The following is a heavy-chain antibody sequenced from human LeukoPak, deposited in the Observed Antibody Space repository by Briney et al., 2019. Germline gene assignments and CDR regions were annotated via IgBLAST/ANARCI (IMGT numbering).Heavy chain of an antibody. CDR3: ARHWETSSWYVDY. CDR2: IYYSGSA. CDR1: GGSISSYY. J-gene: IGHJ4*02. Sequence: SETLSLTCTVSGGSISSYYWSWIRQPPGKGLEWIGYIYYSGSANYNPSLKSRVTISVDTSKNQLSLKLSSVTAADTAVYYCARHWETSSWYVDYWGQGTLVTVSS. V-gene: IGHV4-59*08. D-gene: IGHD6-13*01.